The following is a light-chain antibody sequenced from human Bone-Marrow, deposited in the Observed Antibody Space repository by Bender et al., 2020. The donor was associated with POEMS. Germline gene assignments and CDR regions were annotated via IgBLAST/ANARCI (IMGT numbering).Light chain of an antibody. V-gene: IGLV2-14*03. CDR3: QSYDNSLGGWV. J-gene: IGLJ3*02. Sequence: QSALTQPASVSGSPGQSITITCTGTSSDIGGYDSVSWYQQHPGEAPNLVIYDVTNRPSGVSDRFSGSKSGNTASLTISGLQAEDEADYYCQSYDNSLGGWVFGGGTKLTVL. CDR1: SSDIGGYDS. CDR2: DVT.